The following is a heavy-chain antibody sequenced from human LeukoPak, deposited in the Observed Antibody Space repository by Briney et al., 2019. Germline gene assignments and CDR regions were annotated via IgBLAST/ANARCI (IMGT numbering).Heavy chain of an antibody. CDR1: GFHLPNYW. J-gene: IGHJ5*01. CDR3: ARRVLTANGDCFDS. V-gene: IGHV5-51*01. D-gene: IGHD2-15*01. Sequence: GESLKISCKGSGFHLPNYWIGRVRQMPGKGLEWVGIIYPGDSDTRYSPSFQGQVTISADKSISTAYLQWSSLKSADTAVYYCARRVLTANGDCFDSWGQGTLVTVSS. CDR2: IYPGDSDT.